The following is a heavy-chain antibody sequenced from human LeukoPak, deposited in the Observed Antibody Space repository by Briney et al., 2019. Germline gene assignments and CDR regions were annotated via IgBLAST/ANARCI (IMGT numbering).Heavy chain of an antibody. CDR2: INPTGGST. J-gene: IGHJ4*02. Sequence: ASVKVSCKASGYTFTTYYIHWVRQAPGQGLEWMGIINPTGGSTTYAQKFQGRVTMSRDTSTSTVFMEVNSLRSEDTAVYYCALYSSTWYWGQGTLVTVSS. CDR3: ALYSSTWY. D-gene: IGHD6-13*01. CDR1: GYTFTTYY. V-gene: IGHV1-46*01.